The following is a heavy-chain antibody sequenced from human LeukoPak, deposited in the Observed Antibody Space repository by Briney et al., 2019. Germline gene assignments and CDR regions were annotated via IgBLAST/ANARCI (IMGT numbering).Heavy chain of an antibody. D-gene: IGHD6-13*01. Sequence: ASVKVSCKASGYTFTSYGISRVRQAPGQGLEWMGWISAYNGNTYYAQKVQGRVAMATDTSTSTAYMELRSLRSDDTAVYYCARDEGLYSRSWYAGRDYWGQGTLVTVSS. CDR3: ARDEGLYSRSWYAGRDY. CDR2: ISAYNGNT. CDR1: GYTFTSYG. J-gene: IGHJ4*02. V-gene: IGHV1-18*01.